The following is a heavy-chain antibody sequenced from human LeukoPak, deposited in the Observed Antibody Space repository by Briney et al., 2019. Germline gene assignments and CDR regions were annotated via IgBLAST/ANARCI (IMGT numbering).Heavy chain of an antibody. CDR3: ARGGSGSYSWFDP. CDR2: MNPAGDDA. V-gene: IGHV1-8*01. J-gene: IGHJ5*02. CDR1: GYTFTNYY. Sequence: WASVKVSCKASGYTFTNYYISWVRQATGQGLEWMGWMNPAGDDAGYAQKFQGRVTMTRNTSISTAYMELSSLRSEDTAVYYCARGGSGSYSWFDPWGQGTLSPSPQ. D-gene: IGHD3-10*01.